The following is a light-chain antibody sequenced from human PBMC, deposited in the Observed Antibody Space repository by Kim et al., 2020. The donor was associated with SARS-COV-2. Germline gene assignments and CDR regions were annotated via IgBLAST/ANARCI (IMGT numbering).Light chain of an antibody. CDR3: QQFNVYPRT. CDR1: QGISNN. V-gene: IGKV1-9*01. J-gene: IGKJ1*01. Sequence: ASVGDRVTITCRASQGISNNLAWYQQNPDKAPKLLIYGASTLQSGVPSRFSGSGSGTEFTLTISSLQPEDFATYSCQQFNVYPRTFGQGTKVDIK. CDR2: GAS.